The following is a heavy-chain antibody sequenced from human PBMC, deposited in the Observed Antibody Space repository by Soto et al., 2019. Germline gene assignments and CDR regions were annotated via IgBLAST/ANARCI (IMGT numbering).Heavy chain of an antibody. CDR2: ISSSSSYI. CDR3: ARDSTHVDLVAYILDV. Sequence: PGGVPRLSCAASGFTFSIYSMNWVRQAPGKGLEWVSSISSSSSYIYYADSVKGRFTISRDNAKNSLYLQMNSLRAEDTAVYYCARDSTHVDLVAYILDVWGQGTTVTVSS. V-gene: IGHV3-21*01. D-gene: IGHD5-12*01. J-gene: IGHJ6*02. CDR1: GFTFSIYS.